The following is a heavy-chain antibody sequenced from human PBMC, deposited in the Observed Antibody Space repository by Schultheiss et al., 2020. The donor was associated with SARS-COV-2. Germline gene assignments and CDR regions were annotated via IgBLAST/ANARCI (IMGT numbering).Heavy chain of an antibody. CDR3: ARDRGYGDYSVYFDY. CDR2: IYTSGST. Sequence: SQTLSLTCTVSGGSIRSRSYYCGWIRQPPGKGLEWIGSIYTSGSTNYNPPLKSRVTISVDTSKNQFSLKLSSVTAADTAVYFCARDRGYGDYSVYFDYWGQGTLVTVSS. J-gene: IGHJ4*02. D-gene: IGHD4-17*01. V-gene: IGHV4-39*07. CDR1: GGSIRSRSYY.